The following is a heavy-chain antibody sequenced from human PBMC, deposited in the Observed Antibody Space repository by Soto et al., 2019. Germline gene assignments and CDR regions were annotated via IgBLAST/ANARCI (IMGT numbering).Heavy chain of an antibody. Sequence: SLRLSCAASGFTVSSNYMSWVRQAPGKGLEWVSVIYSGGSTYYADSVKGRFTISRDNSKNTLYLQMNSLRAEDTAVYYCARDLHYYYYYYMDVWGKGTTVTVSS. V-gene: IGHV3-66*01. CDR2: IYSGGST. J-gene: IGHJ6*03. CDR1: GFTVSSNY. CDR3: ARDLHYYYYYYMDV.